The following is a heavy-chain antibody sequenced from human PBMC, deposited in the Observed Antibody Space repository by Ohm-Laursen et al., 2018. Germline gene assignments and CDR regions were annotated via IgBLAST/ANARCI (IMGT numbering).Heavy chain of an antibody. Sequence: GSLRLSCTAAGFTFSDHYMDWVRQAPGKGLEWVGRIRNKAQSYTMEYAASVKGRFTISRDDSKNSLYLQMNNLKTEDTAVYYCAAPRLDYRYFDLWGRATLVTVSS. V-gene: IGHV3-72*01. D-gene: IGHD1-1*01. CDR1: GFTFSDHY. CDR3: AAPRLDYRYFDL. J-gene: IGHJ2*01. CDR2: IRNKAQSYTM.